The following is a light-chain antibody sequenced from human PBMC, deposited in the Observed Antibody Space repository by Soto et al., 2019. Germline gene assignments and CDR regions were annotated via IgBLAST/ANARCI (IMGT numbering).Light chain of an antibody. Sequence: SYELTQPPSVSVALGHTASITCGGNVIGSISVHWYQQKPGQAPVLVVFDDSDRPSGIPERFSGSNSRNTATLTISRVEAGDEADYYCHVWDSSSDHVIFGGGTKLTVL. CDR3: HVWDSSSDHVI. J-gene: IGLJ2*01. CDR2: DDS. CDR1: VIGSIS. V-gene: IGLV3-21*02.